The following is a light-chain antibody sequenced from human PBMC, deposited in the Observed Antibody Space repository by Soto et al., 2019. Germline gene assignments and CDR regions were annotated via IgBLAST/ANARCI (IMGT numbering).Light chain of an antibody. CDR1: SSDVGSYNL. CDR2: EVS. Sequence: QSALTQPASVSGSPGQSITISCTGTSSDVGSYNLVSWYQQHPGKAPKLMIYEVSKRPSGVSNRFSGSKSGNTASLTISGLQAEDEADYYCCSCAGSSTPAVFGGGTQLTVL. V-gene: IGLV2-23*02. J-gene: IGLJ7*01. CDR3: CSCAGSSTPAV.